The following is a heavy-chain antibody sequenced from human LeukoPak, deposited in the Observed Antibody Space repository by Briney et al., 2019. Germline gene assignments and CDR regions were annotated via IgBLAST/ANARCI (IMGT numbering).Heavy chain of an antibody. CDR2: IYYSGST. J-gene: IGHJ3*02. Sequence: PSETLSLTCTVSAGFTSSYYWSWIRQPPGKGPEWIGYIYYSGSTDYNPSLKSRVTISVDTSKNQFSLKLSSVTAADTAVYYCARHGDYSSGWYFSAFDIWGQGTMVTVSS. CDR1: AGFTSSYY. D-gene: IGHD6-19*01. CDR3: ARHGDYSSGWYFSAFDI. V-gene: IGHV4-59*08.